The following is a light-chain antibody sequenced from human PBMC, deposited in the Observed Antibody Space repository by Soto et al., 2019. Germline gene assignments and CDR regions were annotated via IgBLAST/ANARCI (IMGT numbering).Light chain of an antibody. J-gene: IGLJ1*01. V-gene: IGLV2-14*01. Sequence: QSALPQPASVSGSPGQSITISCTGTSSDVGAYNYVSWYQQHPRKAPKLMIHEVSNRPSGVSHRFSGSKSGNTASLTISGLQAEDEADYYCSSYTSSSPYVFGPGTKLTVL. CDR2: EVS. CDR3: SSYTSSSPYV. CDR1: SSDVGAYNY.